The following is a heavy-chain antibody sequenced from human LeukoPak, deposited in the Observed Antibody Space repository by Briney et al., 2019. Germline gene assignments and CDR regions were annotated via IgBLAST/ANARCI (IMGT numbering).Heavy chain of an antibody. D-gene: IGHD2-2*02. V-gene: IGHV4-31*03. CDR3: ARYCSSTNCYKGGFDP. J-gene: IGHJ5*02. CDR2: IYYSGST. Sequence: SETLSLTCTVPGGSISSGGYYWSWIRQHPGKGLEWIGYIYYSGSTYSNPSLKSRVTISVDTSKNQFSLNLSSVTAADTAVYYCARYCSSTNCYKGGFDPWGQGTLVTVSS. CDR1: GGSISSGGYY.